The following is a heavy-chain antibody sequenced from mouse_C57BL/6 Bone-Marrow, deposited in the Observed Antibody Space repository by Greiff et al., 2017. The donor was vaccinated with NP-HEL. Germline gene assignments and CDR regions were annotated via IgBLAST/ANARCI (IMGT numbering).Heavy chain of an antibody. CDR1: GFTFSSYG. V-gene: IGHV5-6*01. Sequence: EVQVVESGGDLVKPGGSLKLSCAASGFTFSSYGMSWVRQTPDKRLEWVATISSGGSYTYYPDSVKGRFTISRDNAKNTLYLQMSSLKSEDTAMYYCARVRDYDGTFAYWGQGTLVTVSA. CDR2: ISSGGSYT. D-gene: IGHD1-1*01. J-gene: IGHJ3*01. CDR3: ARVRDYDGTFAY.